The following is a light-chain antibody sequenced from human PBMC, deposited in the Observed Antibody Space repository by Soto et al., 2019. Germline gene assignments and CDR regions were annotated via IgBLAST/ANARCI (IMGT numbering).Light chain of an antibody. CDR3: CSYASGSIYV. J-gene: IGLJ1*01. Sequence: AVLTQPASVSGSPGQSITISCTGTSSDVVAFNYVSWYLQYPGKAPKLMIYEVGNRPSGVSNRFSGSKSGNTASLTISGLQAEDEDDYYCCSYASGSIYVFGTGTKVTVL. V-gene: IGLV2-14*01. CDR1: SSDVVAFNY. CDR2: EVG.